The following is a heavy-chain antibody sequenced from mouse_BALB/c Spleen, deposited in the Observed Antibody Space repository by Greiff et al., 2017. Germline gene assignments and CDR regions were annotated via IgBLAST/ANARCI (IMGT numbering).Heavy chain of an antibody. J-gene: IGHJ3*01. D-gene: IGHD2-2*01. CDR3: TREGYDVKGFAY. CDR1: GYTFTSYW. V-gene: IGHV1-7*01. Sequence: QVQLQQSGAELAKPGASVKMSCKASGYTFTSYWMHWVKQRPGQGLEWIGYINPSTGYTEYNQKFKDKATLTVDKSSSTAYMQLSSPTSEDSAVYYCTREGYDVKGFAYWGQGTLVTVSA. CDR2: INPSTGYT.